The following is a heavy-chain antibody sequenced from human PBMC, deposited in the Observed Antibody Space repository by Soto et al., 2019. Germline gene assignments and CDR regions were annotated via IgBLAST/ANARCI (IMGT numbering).Heavy chain of an antibody. V-gene: IGHV3-23*01. Sequence: EVQLLESGGGLVQPGGSLRLSCAASGFTFSSYAMTWVRQAPGKGLEWVSAISGSGTNRYYADSVKGRFTISRDNSKNTLYLQMNSLRAEDTAVYYCAKDRVYYADYRGLDYWGQGTLVTVSS. CDR1: GFTFSSYA. CDR2: ISGSGTNR. D-gene: IGHD4-17*01. J-gene: IGHJ4*02. CDR3: AKDRVYYADYRGLDY.